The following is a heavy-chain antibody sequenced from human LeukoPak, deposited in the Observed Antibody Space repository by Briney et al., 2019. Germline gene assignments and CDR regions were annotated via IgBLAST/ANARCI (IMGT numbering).Heavy chain of an antibody. CDR2: IYYTGST. Sequence: SETLSLTCTVSGGSISSYYWSWIRQPPGKGLEWIGYIYYTGSTHYNHSLKSRVTISVDTSKNQFSLKLSSVTAADTAVYYCASSGYYYSAFDIWGQGTMVTVSS. D-gene: IGHD3-22*01. J-gene: IGHJ3*02. CDR3: ASSGYYYSAFDI. CDR1: GGSISSYY. V-gene: IGHV4-59*01.